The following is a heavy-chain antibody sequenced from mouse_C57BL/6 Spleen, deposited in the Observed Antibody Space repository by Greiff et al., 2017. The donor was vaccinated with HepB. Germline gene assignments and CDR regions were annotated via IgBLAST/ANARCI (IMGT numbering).Heavy chain of an antibody. J-gene: IGHJ1*03. CDR2: ISYDGSN. V-gene: IGHV3-6*01. CDR1: GYSITSGYY. CDR3: ARGDYGSSQGYFDV. Sequence: EVKLEESGPGLVKPSQSLSLSCSVTGYSITSGYYWNWIRQFPGNKLEWMGYISYDGSNNYNPSLKNRISITRDTSKNQFFLKLNSVTTEDTATYYCARGDYGSSQGYFDVWGTGTTVTVSS. D-gene: IGHD1-1*01.